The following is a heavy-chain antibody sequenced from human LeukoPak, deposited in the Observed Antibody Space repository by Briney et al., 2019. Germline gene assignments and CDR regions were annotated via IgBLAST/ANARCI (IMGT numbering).Heavy chain of an antibody. Sequence: GESLRISCKGSGYSFTSYWISWVRQMPGKGLEWMGRTDPSDSYTNHSPSFQGHVTISADKSISTAYLQWSSLKASDTAMYYCAREDIVVVPAAMEYNWFDPWGQGTLVTVSS. CDR3: AREDIVVVPAAMEYNWFDP. J-gene: IGHJ5*02. V-gene: IGHV5-10-1*01. CDR2: TDPSDSYT. CDR1: GYSFTSYW. D-gene: IGHD2-2*01.